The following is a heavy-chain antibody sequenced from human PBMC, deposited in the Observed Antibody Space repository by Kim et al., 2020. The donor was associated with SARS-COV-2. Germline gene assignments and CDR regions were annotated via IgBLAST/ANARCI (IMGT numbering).Heavy chain of an antibody. V-gene: IGHV3-33*01. J-gene: IGHJ4*02. Sequence: GGSLRLSCAASGFTFSSYGMHWVRQAPGKGLEWVAVIWYDGSNKYYADSVKGRFTISRDNSKNTLYLQMNSLRAEDTVVYYCARAVEDNYYYDSSGYYHFDYWGQGTLVTVSS. CDR2: IWYDGSNK. CDR3: ARAVEDNYYYDSSGYYHFDY. CDR1: GFTFSSYG. D-gene: IGHD3-22*01.